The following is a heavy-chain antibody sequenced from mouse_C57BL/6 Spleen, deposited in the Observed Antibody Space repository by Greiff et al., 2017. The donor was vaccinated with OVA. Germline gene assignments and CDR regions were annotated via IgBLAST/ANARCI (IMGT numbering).Heavy chain of an antibody. Sequence: VQLQQSGPGLVKPSQSLSLTCSVTGYSITSGYYWNWIRQFPGNKLEWMGYISYDGSNNYNPSLKNRISITRDTSKNQFFLKLNSVTTEDTATYYCARAYYGITGGFAYWGQGTLVTVSA. D-gene: IGHD2-10*01. CDR2: ISYDGSN. J-gene: IGHJ3*01. V-gene: IGHV3-6*01. CDR1: GYSITSGYY. CDR3: ARAYYGITGGFAY.